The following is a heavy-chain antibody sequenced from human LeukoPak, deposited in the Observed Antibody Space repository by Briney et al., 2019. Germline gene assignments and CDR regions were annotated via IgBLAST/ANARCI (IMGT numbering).Heavy chain of an antibody. J-gene: IGHJ4*02. V-gene: IGHV1-18*01. D-gene: IGHD3-3*01. CDR3: ARWYDFWSGYSLGGGYFDY. CDR1: GYTFTSYG. CDR2: ISAYNGNK. Sequence: ASVKVSCKASGYTFTSYGISWVRQAPGQGLEWMGWISAYNGNKNYAQKLQGRVTMTTDTSTSTAYMELRSLRSDDTAVYYCARWYDFWSGYSLGGGYFDYWGQGTLVTVSS.